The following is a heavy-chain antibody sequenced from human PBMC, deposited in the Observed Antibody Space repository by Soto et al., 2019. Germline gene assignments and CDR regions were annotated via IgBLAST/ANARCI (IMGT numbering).Heavy chain of an antibody. J-gene: IGHJ6*02. D-gene: IGHD1-26*01. CDR1: GYTFSGYY. CDR3: ATSIVLSPLYGMDL. V-gene: IGHV1-2*04. Sequence: QVQLVQSGAEVKKPGASVKVSCKASGYTFSGYYIHWVRQARGQGLEWMGWINPNSGGTKYVQKFQGWVTMTRDTSISTAYMELSRLRPDDTAVYFCATSIVLSPLYGMDLWGQGTTVTVSS. CDR2: INPNSGGT.